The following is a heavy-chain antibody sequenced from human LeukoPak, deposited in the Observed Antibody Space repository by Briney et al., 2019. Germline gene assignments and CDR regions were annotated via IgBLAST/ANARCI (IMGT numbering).Heavy chain of an antibody. CDR1: GFTFSIAW. J-gene: IGHJ4*02. V-gene: IGHV3-15*01. Sequence: PGGSLRLSCAASGFTFSIAWMSWVRQAPGKGLEWVGRIKSRTDGGTTDYTAPVKGRFTISRDDSKNTLYLQMNSLRAEDTAVYYCARDRPWIQHTNDFDYWGQGTLVTVSS. CDR3: ARDRPWIQHTNDFDY. D-gene: IGHD5-18*01. CDR2: IKSRTDGGTT.